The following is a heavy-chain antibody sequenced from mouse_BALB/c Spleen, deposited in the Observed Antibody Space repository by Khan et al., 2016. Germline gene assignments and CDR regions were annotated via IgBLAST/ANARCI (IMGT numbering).Heavy chain of an antibody. V-gene: IGHV3-2*02. J-gene: IGHJ1*01. CDR2: ISYSGST. CDR3: ARYPLADWYFDV. CDR1: GYSITSDYA. Sequence: EVQLQESGPGLVKPSQSLSLTCTVTGYSITSDYAWNWIRQFPGNKLEWMGYISYSGSTSYNPSLKSRISITRDTSKNQFFLQLNSVTTEDTATYDGARYPLADWYFDVWGAGTTVTVSS. D-gene: IGHD4-1*01.